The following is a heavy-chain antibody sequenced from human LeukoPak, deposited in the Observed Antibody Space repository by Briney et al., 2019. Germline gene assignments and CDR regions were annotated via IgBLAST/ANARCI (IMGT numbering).Heavy chain of an antibody. CDR2: IVPIFGTA. CDR3: ARGVRGIQLWTDAFDI. D-gene: IGHD5-18*01. Sequence: GASVKVSCKASGGTFSSYAISWVRQAPGQGLEWMGGIVPIFGTANYAQKFQGRVTITADESTTTAYMELSSLRSEDTAVYYCARGVRGIQLWTDAFDIWGQGTMVTVSS. V-gene: IGHV1-69*13. CDR1: GGTFSSYA. J-gene: IGHJ3*02.